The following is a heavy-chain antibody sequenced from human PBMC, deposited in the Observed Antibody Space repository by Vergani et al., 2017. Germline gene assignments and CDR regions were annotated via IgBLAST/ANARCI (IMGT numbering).Heavy chain of an antibody. CDR2: IYSGGST. CDR1: GFTVSSNY. CDR3: ARVAYGDLYYFDY. J-gene: IGHJ4*02. Sequence: VHLVESGGGLVQPGGSLRLSCAASGFTVSSNYMSWVRQAPGKGLEWVSVIYSGGSTYYADSVKGRFTISRDNSKNTLYLQMNSLRAEDTAVYYCARVAYGDLYYFDYWGQGTLVTVSS. V-gene: IGHV3-66*02. D-gene: IGHD4-17*01.